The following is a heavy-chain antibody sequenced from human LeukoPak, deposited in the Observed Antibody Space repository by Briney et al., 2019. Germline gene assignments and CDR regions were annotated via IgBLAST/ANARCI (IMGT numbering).Heavy chain of an antibody. Sequence: GGSLRLSCAASGFTFSSYGMHWVRQAPGKGLEWVAVISYDGSNKYYADSVKGRFTISRDNSKNTLYLQMNSLRAEDTAVYYCAKDIVVVPAAIPGGYYYYGMDVWGKGTTVTVSS. CDR2: ISYDGSNK. D-gene: IGHD2-2*02. CDR3: AKDIVVVPAAIPGGYYYYGMDV. J-gene: IGHJ6*04. V-gene: IGHV3-30*18. CDR1: GFTFSSYG.